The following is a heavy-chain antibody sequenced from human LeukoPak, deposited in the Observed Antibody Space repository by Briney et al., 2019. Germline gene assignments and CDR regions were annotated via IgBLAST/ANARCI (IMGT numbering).Heavy chain of an antibody. Sequence: GGSLRLSCAASGFTFSSNYMSWVRQAPGKGLEWVSVIYSGGSTYYADSVKGRFTISRDNSKNTLYLQMNSLRAEDTAVYYCASQVVVTDPFDYWGQGTLVTVSS. V-gene: IGHV3-53*01. CDR2: IYSGGST. CDR3: ASQVVVTDPFDY. D-gene: IGHD2-21*02. J-gene: IGHJ4*02. CDR1: GFTFSSNY.